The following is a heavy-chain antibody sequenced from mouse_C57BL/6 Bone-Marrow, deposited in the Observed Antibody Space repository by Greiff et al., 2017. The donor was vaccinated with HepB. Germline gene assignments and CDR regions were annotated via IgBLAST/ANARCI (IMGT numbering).Heavy chain of an antibody. Sequence: VQLQQSGAELVRPGTSVKVSCKASGYAFTNYLIEWVKQRPGQGLEWIGVINPGSGGTNYNEKFKGKATLTADKSSSTAYMQLSSLTSEDSAVYFCARNGNYCWYFDVWGTGTTVTVSS. CDR1: GYAFTNYL. CDR2: INPGSGGT. CDR3: ARNGNYCWYFDV. D-gene: IGHD2-1*01. V-gene: IGHV1-54*01. J-gene: IGHJ1*03.